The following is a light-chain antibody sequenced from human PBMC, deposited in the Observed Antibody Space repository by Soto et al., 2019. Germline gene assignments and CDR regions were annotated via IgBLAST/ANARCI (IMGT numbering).Light chain of an antibody. CDR2: RNN. CDR3: AAWDDSLSGSYV. V-gene: IGLV1-47*01. CDR1: SSNIGNTY. Sequence: QSALTQPPSASGTPGQRVTISCSGNSSNIGNTYVYWYQQLPGTAPTLLIYRNNQRPSGVPDRFSGSKSGTSASLAISGLRSEDEADYYCAAWDDSLSGSYVFGTGTKVTVL. J-gene: IGLJ1*01.